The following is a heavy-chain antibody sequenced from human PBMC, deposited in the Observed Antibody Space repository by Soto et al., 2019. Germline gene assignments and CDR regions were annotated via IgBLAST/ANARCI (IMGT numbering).Heavy chain of an antibody. CDR2: IYTSGST. CDR3: ARDTVSSGWYYDAFDI. Sequence: PSETLSLTCTVSGGSISSYYWSWIRQPAGKGLEWIGRIYTSGSTNYNPSLKSRVTMSVDTSKNQFSLKLSSVTAADTAVYYCARDTVSSGWYYDAFDIWGQGTMVTVSS. V-gene: IGHV4-4*07. CDR1: GGSISSYY. J-gene: IGHJ3*02. D-gene: IGHD6-19*01.